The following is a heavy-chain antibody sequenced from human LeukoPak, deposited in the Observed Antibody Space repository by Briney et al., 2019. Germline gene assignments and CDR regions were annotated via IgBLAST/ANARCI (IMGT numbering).Heavy chain of an antibody. V-gene: IGHV1-69*13. CDR1: GGTFSSYA. CDR2: IIPILGTA. J-gene: IGHJ6*03. Sequence: GASVKVSCKASGGTFSSYAISWVRQAPGQGLEWMGGIIPILGTANYAQKFQGRVTITADGSTSTAYMELSSLRSEDTAVYYCARGSRRETYYYYYYMDVWGKGTTVTVSS. CDR3: ARGSRRETYYYYYYMDV.